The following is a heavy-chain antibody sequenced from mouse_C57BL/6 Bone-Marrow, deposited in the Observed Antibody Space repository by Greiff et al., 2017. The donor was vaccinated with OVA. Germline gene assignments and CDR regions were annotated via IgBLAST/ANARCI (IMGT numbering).Heavy chain of an antibody. CDR1: GFTFSSYG. CDR3: ARSYSSKDYAMDY. D-gene: IGHD2-10*01. Sequence: DVMLVESGGDLVKPGGSLKLSCAASGFTFSSYGMSWVRQTPDKRLEWVATISRGGSYTYYPDSVKGRFTFSRDNAKNTLYLQMSSLKSEDTAMYYCARSYSSKDYAMDYWGQGTSVTVSS. V-gene: IGHV5-6*02. CDR2: ISRGGSYT. J-gene: IGHJ4*01.